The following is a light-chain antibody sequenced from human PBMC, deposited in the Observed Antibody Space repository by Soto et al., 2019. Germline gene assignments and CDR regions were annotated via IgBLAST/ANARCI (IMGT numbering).Light chain of an antibody. CDR2: KAS. J-gene: IGKJ1*01. CDR3: QQYKSYPWT. Sequence: DNHMTQSPSTLSASVGDRVTITCRASQSISSWLAWYQQKPGKAPNLLIYKASSLRSGVPSRFSGSGSGTEFTLTISSLQPDDSATYYCQQYKSYPWTFGQGT. CDR1: QSISSW. V-gene: IGKV1-5*03.